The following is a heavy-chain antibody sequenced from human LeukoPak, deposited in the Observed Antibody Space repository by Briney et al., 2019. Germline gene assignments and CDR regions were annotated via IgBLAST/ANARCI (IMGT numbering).Heavy chain of an antibody. CDR1: GFTFSSYA. CDR3: AKDKVVGRWLQGGPGFGY. D-gene: IGHD5-24*01. J-gene: IGHJ4*02. V-gene: IGHV3-23*01. Sequence: GGSLRLSCAASGFTFSSYAMSWVRQAPGKGLEWVSAISGSGGSTYYADSVKGRFTISRDNSKNTLYLQMNSLRAEDTAVYYCAKDKVVGRWLQGGPGFGYWGQGTLVTVSS. CDR2: ISGSGGST.